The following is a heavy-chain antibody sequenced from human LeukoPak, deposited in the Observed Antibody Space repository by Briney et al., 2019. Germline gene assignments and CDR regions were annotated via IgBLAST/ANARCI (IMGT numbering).Heavy chain of an antibody. CDR3: AKHITSSYHGIDV. Sequence: PGGSLRLSCAASGFTFTNYLMRWVRQAPGKGLEWVSSVDNAATGTYYADSVRGRFTISRDNSKNTVYLQMNTLRAEDTAVYYCAKHITSSYHGIDVWGQGTTVTVSS. D-gene: IGHD6-6*01. J-gene: IGHJ6*02. CDR2: VDNAATGT. V-gene: IGHV3-23*05. CDR1: GFTFTNYL.